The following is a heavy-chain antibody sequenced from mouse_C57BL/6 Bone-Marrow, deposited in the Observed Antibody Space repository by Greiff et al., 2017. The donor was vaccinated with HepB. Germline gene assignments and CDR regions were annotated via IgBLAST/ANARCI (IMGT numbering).Heavy chain of an antibody. Sequence: QVQLQQSGPELVKPGASVKISCKASGYAFSSSWMNWVKRRPGKGLEWIGRIYPGDGDTNYNGKFKGKATLTADKSSSTAYMQLSSLTSEDSAVYFCARPSYYYGSSYYFDYWGQGTTLTVSS. CDR2: IYPGDGDT. CDR3: ARPSYYYGSSYYFDY. V-gene: IGHV1-82*01. D-gene: IGHD1-1*01. CDR1: GYAFSSSW. J-gene: IGHJ2*01.